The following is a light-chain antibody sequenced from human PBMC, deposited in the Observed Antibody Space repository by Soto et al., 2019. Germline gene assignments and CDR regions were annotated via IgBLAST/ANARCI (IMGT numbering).Light chain of an antibody. CDR3: QQYNSYSGT. CDR2: AAS. Sequence: DIQMTQSPSSLSASVGDRVTITCRASQGISTYLNWYQQKPGKAPKLLIYAASSLQSGVPSRFSGSGSETDFTLTISSLQPDDFATYYCQQYNSYSGTFGQGTKVDIK. J-gene: IGKJ1*01. CDR1: QGISTY. V-gene: IGKV1-16*01.